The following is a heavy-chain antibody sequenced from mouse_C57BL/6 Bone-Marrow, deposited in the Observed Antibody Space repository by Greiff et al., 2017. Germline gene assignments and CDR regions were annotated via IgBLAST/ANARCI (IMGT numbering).Heavy chain of an antibody. J-gene: IGHJ2*01. CDR3: APTITTVVATDY. V-gene: IGHV14-4*01. Sequence: EVKLMESGAELVRPGASVKLSCTASGFNIKDDYMHWVKQRPEQGLEWIGWIDPENGDTEYASKFQGKATITADTSSNTAYLQLSSLTSEDTAVYYCAPTITTVVATDYWGQGTTLTVSS. D-gene: IGHD1-1*01. CDR2: IDPENGDT. CDR1: GFNIKDDY.